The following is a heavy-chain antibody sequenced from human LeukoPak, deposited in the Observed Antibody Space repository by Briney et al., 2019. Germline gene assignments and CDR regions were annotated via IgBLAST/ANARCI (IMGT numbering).Heavy chain of an antibody. CDR1: GFTFDDYA. CDR2: ISWDGGYT. CDR3: VKDKVAAAGAYSYYYMDV. V-gene: IGHV3-43D*03. Sequence: GRSLRLSCAASGFTFDDYARHWVRQAPGKGLEWVSLISWDGGYTYYAHSVKGRFTISRDNSKNSLYLQMNSLRAEDTALYYCVKDKVAAAGAYSYYYMDVWGKGTTVTVSS. D-gene: IGHD6-13*01. J-gene: IGHJ6*03.